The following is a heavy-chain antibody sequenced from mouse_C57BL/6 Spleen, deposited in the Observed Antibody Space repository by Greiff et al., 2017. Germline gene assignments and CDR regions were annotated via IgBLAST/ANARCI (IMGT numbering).Heavy chain of an antibody. CDR1: GYTFTSYW. D-gene: IGHD1-1*01. Sequence: QVQLQQPGAELVKPGASVKLSCKASGYTFTSYWMQWVKQRPGQGLEWIGEIDTSDSNTNYNPKFKGKATLTVDTSSCTAYMQLSSLTSEDSSVYYCARRDYYGIPYYFDYWGQGTTLTVSS. V-gene: IGHV1-50*01. CDR3: ARRDYYGIPYYFDY. CDR2: IDTSDSNT. J-gene: IGHJ2*01.